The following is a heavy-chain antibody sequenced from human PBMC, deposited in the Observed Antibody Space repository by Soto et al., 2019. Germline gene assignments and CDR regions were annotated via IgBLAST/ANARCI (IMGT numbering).Heavy chain of an antibody. CDR1: GYSFTSYW. CDR3: ARNGPGNWEHYYYYRKDV. D-gene: IGHD1-26*01. J-gene: IGHJ6*02. Sequence: GESLKISCKGSGYSFTSYWIGWVRQMPGKGLEWMGIIYPGDSDTRYSPSFQGQVTISADKSISTAYLQWSSLKASDPGKYYCARNGPGNWEHYYYYRKDVLGQGTTVTVSS. V-gene: IGHV5-51*01. CDR2: IYPGDSDT.